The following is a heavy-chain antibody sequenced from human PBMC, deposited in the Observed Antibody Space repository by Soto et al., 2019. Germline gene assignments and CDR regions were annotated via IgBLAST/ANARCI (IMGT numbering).Heavy chain of an antibody. V-gene: IGHV3-30-3*01. D-gene: IGHD6-13*01. CDR3: TRTQEGQQLVSSFDY. CDR2: ISYDGSSK. Sequence: QRLSCAASGFIVSNSPIHWVRQAPGKGLEWVAVISYDGSSKYYADSVKGRFTISRDNSKNTLYLQINSLRPDDTGVYYCTRTQEGQQLVSSFDYWGPGTQVTVSS. CDR1: GFIVSNSP. J-gene: IGHJ4*02.